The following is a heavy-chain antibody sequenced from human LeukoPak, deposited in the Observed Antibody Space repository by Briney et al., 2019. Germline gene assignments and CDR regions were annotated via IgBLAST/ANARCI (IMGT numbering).Heavy chain of an antibody. D-gene: IGHD3-10*01. Sequence: GGSPRLSCAASGFTFSSYDMNWVRQAPGKGLEWVSSISRNTNSIFYGDSVKGRFTISRDNAKNSLYLQMNSLRAEDTAVYYCARGAYGSGPYFDYWGQGTLVTVSS. CDR3: ARGAYGSGPYFDY. CDR1: GFTFSSYD. CDR2: ISRNTNSI. V-gene: IGHV3-21*01. J-gene: IGHJ4*02.